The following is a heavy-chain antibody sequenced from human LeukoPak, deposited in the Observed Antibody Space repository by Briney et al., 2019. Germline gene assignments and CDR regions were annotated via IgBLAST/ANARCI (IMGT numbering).Heavy chain of an antibody. J-gene: IGHJ4*02. CDR2: INPSGGST. D-gene: IGHD6-19*01. CDR3: ARDHIAVAAPVLGFDY. V-gene: IGHV1-46*01. CDR1: GYTLTELS. Sequence: GASVKVSCKVSGYTLTELSMHWVRQAPGQGLEWMGIINPSGGSTSYAQRFQGRVTMTRDTSTSTVYMELSSLRSEDTAVYYCARDHIAVAAPVLGFDYWGQGTLVTVSS.